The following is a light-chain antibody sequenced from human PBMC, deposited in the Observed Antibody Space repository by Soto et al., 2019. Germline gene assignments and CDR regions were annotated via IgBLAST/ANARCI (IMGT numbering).Light chain of an antibody. CDR2: DNN. Sequence: QSVLTQPPSVSAAPGQMVTISCSGSASNIGNNFVSRYQEFPGTAPKLVIFDNNNRPSGIPERFSGSKSGTSATLVITGVQAGDEADYYCGTWDTSRGGMVFGGVTKLTVL. J-gene: IGLJ2*01. V-gene: IGLV1-51*01. CDR1: ASNIGNNF. CDR3: GTWDTSRGGMV.